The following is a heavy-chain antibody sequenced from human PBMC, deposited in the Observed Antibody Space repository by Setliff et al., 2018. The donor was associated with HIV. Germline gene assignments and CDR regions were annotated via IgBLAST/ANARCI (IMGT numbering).Heavy chain of an antibody. CDR1: GGSIGSHY. V-gene: IGHV4-59*11. D-gene: IGHD1-26*01. CDR2: ISNSGST. J-gene: IGHJ2*01. CDR3: ASLSYSGSYFPPYFDL. Sequence: PSETLSLTCIVAGGSIGSHYWSWIRQPPGKGLEWIGYISNSGSTKYNPSLKNRVTLSMHTSKNRFSLKVNSVTAADTAVYFCASLSYSGSYFPPYFDLRGRGTLVTVSS.